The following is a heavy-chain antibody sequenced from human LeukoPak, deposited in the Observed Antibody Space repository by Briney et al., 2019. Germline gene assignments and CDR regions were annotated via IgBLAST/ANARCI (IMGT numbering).Heavy chain of an antibody. CDR1: GFTFSSYG. J-gene: IGHJ4*02. D-gene: IGHD4-17*01. Sequence: PGRSLRLSCAASGFTFSSYGMHWVRQAPGKGLEWVAVIWYDGSNKYYADSVKGRFTISRDNSKNTLYLQMNSLRAEDTGVYYCAKDYGDYRNWGQGNLVTVSS. V-gene: IGHV3-33*06. CDR2: IWYDGSNK. CDR3: AKDYGDYRN.